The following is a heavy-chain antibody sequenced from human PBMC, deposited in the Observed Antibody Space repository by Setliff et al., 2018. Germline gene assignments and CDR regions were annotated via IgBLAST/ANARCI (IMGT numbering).Heavy chain of an antibody. CDR2: IIPIFGSA. V-gene: IGHV1-69*01. CDR3: AREGVDTRSSTDYRYYMDV. CDR1: GGTFNSSA. D-gene: IGHD5-18*01. J-gene: IGHJ6*03. Sequence: KASGGTFNSSAISWVRQAPGQGLEWMGGIIPIFGSANYARKFQGRVTVTADESTSTAYMELRSLRTEDTAVYYCAREGVDTRSSTDYRYYMDVWGKGTTVTVSS.